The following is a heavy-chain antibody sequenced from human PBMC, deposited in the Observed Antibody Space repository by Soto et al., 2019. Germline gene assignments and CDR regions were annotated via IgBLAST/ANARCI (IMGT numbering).Heavy chain of an antibody. J-gene: IGHJ3*02. CDR1: GGSFSGYV. V-gene: IGHV1-69*02. CDR3: GRSKSIFGIVTDVYDI. Sequence: QVQLVQSGAEVKKPGSSVRVSCMTSGGSFSGYVFTWVRQAPGQGLEWMGRIIPVHNITNYAERLQGRVTISADTSSTTTYMELKYLRSGDTAVYFCGRSKSIFGIVTDVYDIWGQGTMVIVSS. CDR2: IIPVHNIT. D-gene: IGHD3-3*01.